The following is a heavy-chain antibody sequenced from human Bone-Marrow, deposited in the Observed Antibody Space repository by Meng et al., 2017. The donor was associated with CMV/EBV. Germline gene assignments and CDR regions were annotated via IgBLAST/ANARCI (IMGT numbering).Heavy chain of an antibody. V-gene: IGHV3-20*04. Sequence: GGSLRLSCAASGFTFDDYGMSWVRQAPGKGLEWVSGINWNGGSTGYADSVKGRFTISRDDSKNTLYLQMSSLTAEDTAVYYCAKSYFGSGNYYNCPGYFDYWGQGTLVTVSS. D-gene: IGHD3-10*01. CDR1: GFTFDDYG. CDR3: AKSYFGSGNYYNCPGYFDY. J-gene: IGHJ4*02. CDR2: INWNGGST.